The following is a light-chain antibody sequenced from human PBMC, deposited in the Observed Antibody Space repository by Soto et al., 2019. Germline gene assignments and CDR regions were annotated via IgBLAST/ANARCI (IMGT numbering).Light chain of an antibody. CDR2: GAS. CDR1: ETVATN. Sequence: EVVMTQSPSTLSVPPGERAALCCRASETVATNLAWYQQKPGQAPRLLISGASTRAAGISDRFRGSGSGTEFTLTISSLRSEDSAIYYCQQYFEWPPMTFGQGTKVDI. V-gene: IGKV3-15*01. J-gene: IGKJ1*01. CDR3: QQYFEWPPMT.